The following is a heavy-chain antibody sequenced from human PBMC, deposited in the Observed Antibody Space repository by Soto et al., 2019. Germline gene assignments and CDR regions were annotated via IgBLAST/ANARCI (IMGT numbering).Heavy chain of an antibody. J-gene: IGHJ4*02. CDR3: AGGGWSLAF. D-gene: IGHD6-19*01. Sequence: SETLSLTCTVSGGSMIPSYWSWIRQPPGKGLEWVGYIYYNGNTNYNASLNSRVTISVETSKNQFSLQLTSVTAADTAVYFCAGGGWSLAFWGRGILVTVSS. CDR2: IYYNGNT. V-gene: IGHV4-59*01. CDR1: GGSMIPSY.